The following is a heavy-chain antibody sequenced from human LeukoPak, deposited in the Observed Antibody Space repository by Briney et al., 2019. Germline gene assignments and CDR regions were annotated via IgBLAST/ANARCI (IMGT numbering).Heavy chain of an antibody. V-gene: IGHV3-21*01. J-gene: IGHJ4*02. Sequence: GGSLRLSCAASGFTFSNYSMNWVRQAPGKGLEWVSSISSSSSYIYYADSLKGRFTISRDNAKNSLYLQMNSLRAEDTAVYYCARDGEGANWKYYFDYWGQGTLVTVSS. D-gene: IGHD1-1*01. CDR3: ARDGEGANWKYYFDY. CDR2: ISSSSSYI. CDR1: GFTFSNYS.